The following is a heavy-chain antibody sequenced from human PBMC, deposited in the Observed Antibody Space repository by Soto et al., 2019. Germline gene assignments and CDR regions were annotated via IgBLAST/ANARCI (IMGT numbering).Heavy chain of an antibody. J-gene: IGHJ3*02. CDR3: ARRGTIAVAEYAFDI. V-gene: IGHV1-18*01. D-gene: IGHD6-19*01. Sequence: GASVKVSCKASGYTFTSYGISWVRQAPGQGLEWMGWISAYNGNTNYAQKLQGRVTMTTDTSTSTAYMELRSLRSDDTAVYYCARRGTIAVAEYAFDIGGKGTMVTVSS. CDR2: ISAYNGNT. CDR1: GYTFTSYG.